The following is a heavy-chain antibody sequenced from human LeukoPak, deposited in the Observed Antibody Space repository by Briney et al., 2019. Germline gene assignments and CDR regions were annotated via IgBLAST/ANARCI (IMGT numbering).Heavy chain of an antibody. CDR1: GFTFSSYS. CDR3: ARTLYSGNSYYMDV. J-gene: IGHJ6*03. CDR2: ISSSSSTI. Sequence: GGSLRLSCAASGFTFSSYSMSWVRQAPGKGLEWVSYISSSSSTIYNADSVKGRFTIYRDNAKNSLYLQMYSLRAEDTAVYYWARTLYSGNSYYMDVWGKGTTVTVSS. D-gene: IGHD1-26*01. V-gene: IGHV3-48*01.